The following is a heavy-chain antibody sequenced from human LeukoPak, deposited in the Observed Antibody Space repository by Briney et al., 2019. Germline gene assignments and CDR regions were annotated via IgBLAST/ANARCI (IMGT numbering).Heavy chain of an antibody. CDR3: ARNLYGGNFDY. CDR2: IIPILGIA. D-gene: IGHD2-15*01. V-gene: IGHV1-69*04. J-gene: IGHJ4*02. CDR1: GGTFSSYA. Sequence: GASVKVSCKASGGTFSSYAISWVRQAPGQGLEWMGRIIPILGIANYAQKFQGRVMITADKSTSTAYMELSSLRSEDTAVYYCARNLYGGNFDYWGQGTLVTVSS.